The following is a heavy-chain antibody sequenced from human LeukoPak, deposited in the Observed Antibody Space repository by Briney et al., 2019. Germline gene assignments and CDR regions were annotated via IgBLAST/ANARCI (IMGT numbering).Heavy chain of an antibody. CDR2: INPNSGGT. D-gene: IGHD6-13*01. CDR3: ARARLIAAAAEVKAFDI. V-gene: IGHV1-2*02. J-gene: IGHJ3*02. Sequence: ASVKVSCKASGYTFTGYYMHWVRQAPGQRLEWMGWINPNSGGTNYAQKFQGRVTMTRDTSISTAYMELSRLRSDDTAVYYCARARLIAAAAEVKAFDIWGQGTMVTVSS. CDR1: GYTFTGYY.